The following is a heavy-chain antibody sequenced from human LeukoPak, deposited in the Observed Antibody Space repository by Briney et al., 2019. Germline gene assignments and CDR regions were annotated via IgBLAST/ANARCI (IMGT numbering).Heavy chain of an antibody. CDR3: ARDMGYYDSSGYYDAFYI. CDR2: INDGNGKT. V-gene: IGHV1-3*01. Sequence: ASVKVSCKACGCTFTSYATHWVRQAPGQRLEWMGWINDGNGKTKYSQKFQGRVTITTDTSTSTAYMELSSLRSEDTAVYYCARDMGYYDSSGYYDAFYIWGQGTMVTVSS. CDR1: GCTFTSYA. J-gene: IGHJ3*02. D-gene: IGHD3-22*01.